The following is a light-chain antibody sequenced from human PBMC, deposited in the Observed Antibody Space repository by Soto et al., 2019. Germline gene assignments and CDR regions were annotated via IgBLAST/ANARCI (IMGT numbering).Light chain of an antibody. J-gene: IGKJ2*01. CDR3: QQSYSGLYT. CDR1: QTISRF. CDR2: AES. Sequence: DIQMTQSPSSLSASVGDRVTITCRASQTISRFLSWYQKKPGKAPKLLIYAESTLQPGVPSRFSGSGSRTDFTLTIRSLQPEDFATYYCQQSYSGLYTFGQGTQLEIK. V-gene: IGKV1-39*01.